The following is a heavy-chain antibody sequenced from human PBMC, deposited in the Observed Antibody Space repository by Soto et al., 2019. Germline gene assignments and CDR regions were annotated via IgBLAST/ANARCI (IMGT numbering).Heavy chain of an antibody. V-gene: IGHV3-30*18. J-gene: IGHJ4*02. D-gene: IGHD4-17*01. CDR2: ISYDGSNK. CDR3: AKGDTTVYYFDY. Sequence: QVQLVESGGGVVQPGRSLRLSCAASGFTFSSYGMHWVRQAPGKGLEWVAVISYDGSNKYYADSVKGRFTIPRDNSKNTLYLQMNSLRTEDTAVYYCAKGDTTVYYFDYWGQGTLVTVSS. CDR1: GFTFSSYG.